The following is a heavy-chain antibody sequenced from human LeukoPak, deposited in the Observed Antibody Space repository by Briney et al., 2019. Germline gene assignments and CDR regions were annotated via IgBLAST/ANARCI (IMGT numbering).Heavy chain of an antibody. J-gene: IGHJ4*02. D-gene: IGHD3-16*01. V-gene: IGHV1-69*04. CDR2: IIPIFGIA. CDR1: GGTFSSYA. CDR3: ALSLLGVYYFDY. Sequence: SVKVSFKASGGTFSSYAISWVRQAPGQGLEWMGRIIPIFGIANYAQKFQGRVTITADKSTSTAYMELSSLRSEDTAVYYCALSLLGVYYFDYWGQGTLVTVSS.